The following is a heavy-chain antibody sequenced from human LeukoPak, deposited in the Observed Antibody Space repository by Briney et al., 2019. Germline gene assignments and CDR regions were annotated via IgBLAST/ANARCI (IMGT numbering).Heavy chain of an antibody. CDR1: GGSISSGSYY. V-gene: IGHV4-61*02. J-gene: IGHJ4*02. CDR3: ARGSSGWYGLLDY. CDR2: IYTSGST. D-gene: IGHD6-19*01. Sequence: PSQTLSLTCAVSGGSISSGSYYWSWIRQPPGKGLEWIGRIYTSGSTNYNPSLKSRVTISVDTSKNQFSLKLSSVTAADTAVYYCARGSSGWYGLLDYWSQGTLVTVSS.